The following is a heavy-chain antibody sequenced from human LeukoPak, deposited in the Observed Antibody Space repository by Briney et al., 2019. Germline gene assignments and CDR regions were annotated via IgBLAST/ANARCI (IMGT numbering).Heavy chain of an antibody. V-gene: IGHV3-30*02. Sequence: GGSLRLSCAASGFTFSSYGMHWVRQAPGKGLEWVAFIRYDGSNKYYADSVKGRFTISRDNSKNTLYLQMNSLRAEDTAVYYCAKDSPIVVVPAAFIDYWGQGTLVTVSS. J-gene: IGHJ4*02. CDR2: IRYDGSNK. CDR1: GFTFSSYG. CDR3: AKDSPIVVVPAAFIDY. D-gene: IGHD2-2*01.